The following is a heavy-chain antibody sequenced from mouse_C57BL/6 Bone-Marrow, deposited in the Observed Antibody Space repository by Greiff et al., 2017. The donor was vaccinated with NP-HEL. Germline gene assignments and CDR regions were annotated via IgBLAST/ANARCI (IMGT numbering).Heavy chain of an antibody. J-gene: IGHJ2*01. CDR3: ASMVRWLPYYFDY. CDR2: IYPRSGNT. Sequence: QVQLQQSGAELARPGASVKLSCKASGYTFTSYGISWVKQSTGQGLEWIGEIYPRSGNTYYNEKFKGKATLTADKSSSTAYMELRSLTSEDSAVYFCASMVRWLPYYFDYWGQGPTLTVSS. CDR1: GYTFTSYG. D-gene: IGHD2-3*01. V-gene: IGHV1-81*01.